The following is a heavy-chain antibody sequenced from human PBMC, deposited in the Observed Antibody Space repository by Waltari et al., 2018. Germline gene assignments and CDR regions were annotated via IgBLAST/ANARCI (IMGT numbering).Heavy chain of an antibody. J-gene: IGHJ4*02. V-gene: IGHV3-23*01. CDR3: AKGEQWLGQALGY. D-gene: IGHD6-19*01. CDR2: IRGSGGST. Sequence: EVQLLESGGGLVQPGGSLRLSCAASGFTFSSYAMSWVRQAPGKGLEWVSAIRGSGGSTYYADSVKGRFTISRDNSKNTLYLQMNSLRAEDTAVYYCAKGEQWLGQALGYWGQGTLVTVSS. CDR1: GFTFSSYA.